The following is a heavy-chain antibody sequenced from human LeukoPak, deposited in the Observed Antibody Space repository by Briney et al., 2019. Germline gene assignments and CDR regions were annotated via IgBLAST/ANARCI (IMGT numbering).Heavy chain of an antibody. CDR1: GYSFTSHY. V-gene: IGHV1-46*01. D-gene: IGHD3-16*01. CDR3: ARDTSEGDYAWWFDP. CDR2: INHRGTAT. J-gene: IGHJ5*02. Sequence: GASVKVSCKASGYSFTSHYMHWVRQAPGQGLEWMGLINHRGTATRYAESFQGRLTLTRDLSTSTDYMELSSLRSDDPAVYFCARDTSEGDYAWWFDPWGQGTLVTVAS.